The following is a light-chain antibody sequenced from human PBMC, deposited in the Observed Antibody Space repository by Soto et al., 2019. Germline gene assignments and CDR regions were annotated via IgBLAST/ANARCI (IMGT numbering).Light chain of an antibody. CDR2: GAS. V-gene: IGKV3-20*01. Sequence: ETVLTQSPGTLSWSPGERSTLSCRASQSVGSNYLAWYQQTPGQAPRLLIYGASTRATGIPDRFSGSGSGTDFTLTISRLEPEDFAVFYCHHYGSSPGGTFGQGTKVDIK. CDR1: QSVGSNY. J-gene: IGKJ1*01. CDR3: HHYGSSPGGT.